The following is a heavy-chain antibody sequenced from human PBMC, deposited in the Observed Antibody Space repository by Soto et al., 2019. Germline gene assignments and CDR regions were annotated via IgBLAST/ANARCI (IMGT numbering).Heavy chain of an antibody. CDR1: GYTFTSYD. CDR2: MNPNSGNT. Sequence: ASVKVSCKASGYTFTSYDINWVRQATGQGLEWMGWMNPNSGNTGYAQKFQGRVTMTRNTSISTAYMELSSLRSEDTAVYYCARVFRYFENWFDLWGQGTLVTVSS. CDR3: ARVFRYFENWFDL. D-gene: IGHD3-9*01. V-gene: IGHV1-8*01. J-gene: IGHJ5*02.